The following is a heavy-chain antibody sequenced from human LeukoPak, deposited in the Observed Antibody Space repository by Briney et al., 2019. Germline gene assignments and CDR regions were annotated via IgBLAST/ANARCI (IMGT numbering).Heavy chain of an antibody. CDR2: IYHSGST. V-gene: IGHV4-38-2*02. D-gene: IGHD5-24*01. J-gene: IGHJ4*02. Sequence: SETLSLTCTVSGYSISSGYYWGWIRQPPGKGLEWIGSIYHSGSTYYNPSLKSRVTISVDTSKNQFSLKLSSVTAADTAVYYCAREGDGYIPFDYWGQGTLVTVSS. CDR1: GYSISSGYY. CDR3: AREGDGYIPFDY.